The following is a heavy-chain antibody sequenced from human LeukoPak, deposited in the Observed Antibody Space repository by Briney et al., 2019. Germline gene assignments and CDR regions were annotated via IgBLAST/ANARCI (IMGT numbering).Heavy chain of an antibody. J-gene: IGHJ6*04. V-gene: IGHV3-23*01. CDR3: AKDYCSSTSCYYYYYYGMDV. CDR1: GFTSSSYA. D-gene: IGHD2-2*01. CDR2: ISGSGGST. Sequence: GGSLRLSCAASGFTSSSYAMSWVRQAPGKGLEWVSAISGSGGSTYYADSVKGRFTISRDNSKNTLYLQMNSLRAEDTAVYYCAKDYCSSTSCYYYYYYGMDVWGKGTTVTVSS.